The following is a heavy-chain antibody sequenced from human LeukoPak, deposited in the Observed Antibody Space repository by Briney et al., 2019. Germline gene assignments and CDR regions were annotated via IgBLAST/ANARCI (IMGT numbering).Heavy chain of an antibody. CDR2: SSGSGGRT. Sequence: AGSLRLSCAAAGFTFSSYAMSWVSQAAGKRLEVVAASSGSGGRTYYADSVKGRFTISRDNSKNTLYLQVNSLRAEDTAVYYCALKGNWNYLDYWGQGTLVTVSS. CDR1: GFTFSSYA. CDR3: ALKGNWNYLDY. D-gene: IGHD1-1*01. J-gene: IGHJ4*02. V-gene: IGHV3-23*01.